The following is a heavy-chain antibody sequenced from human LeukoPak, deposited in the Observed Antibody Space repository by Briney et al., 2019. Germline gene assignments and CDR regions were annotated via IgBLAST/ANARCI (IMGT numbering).Heavy chain of an antibody. D-gene: IGHD3-16*01. J-gene: IGHJ4*02. CDR1: GFTLSSYT. CDR2: ISSNGGST. Sequence: GGSLRLSCSASGFTLSSYTMHWIRQAPGEGLESVSAISSNGGSTYYADSVKGRFTISRDNSKNTLYLQMSSLRVEDTAVYYCVKGGSYGPFDYWGQGTLVTVSS. CDR3: VKGGSYGPFDY. V-gene: IGHV3-64D*06.